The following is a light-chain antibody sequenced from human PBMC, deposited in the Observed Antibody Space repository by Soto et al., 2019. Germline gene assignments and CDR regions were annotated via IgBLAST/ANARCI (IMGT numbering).Light chain of an antibody. CDR3: HQYGYSSGLA. Sequence: EIVLTQSPGTLSLSPGERATLSCRASQSVGGDYLAWYQQKPGQAPRLLIYSASTRATGIPDRFSGSGSGTDFTLTISRLEPEDFAVYYCHQYGYSSGLACGGGTKVDIK. J-gene: IGKJ4*01. CDR2: SAS. CDR1: QSVGGDY. V-gene: IGKV3-20*01.